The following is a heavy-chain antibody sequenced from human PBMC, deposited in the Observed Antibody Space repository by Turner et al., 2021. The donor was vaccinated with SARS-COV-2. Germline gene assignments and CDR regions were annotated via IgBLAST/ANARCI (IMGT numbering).Heavy chain of an antibody. CDR3: ARGYSSGWYQSGAFDI. V-gene: IGHV3-66*01. D-gene: IGHD6-19*01. J-gene: IGHJ3*02. Sequence: EVQLVESGGGLVKPGGSLRLSCAASGSTFSSYSMNWVRQAPGKGLEWVSVIYSGGSTYYADSVKGRFTISRDNSKNTLYLQMNSLRAEDTAVYYCARGYSSGWYQSGAFDIWGQGTMVTVSS. CDR2: IYSGGST. CDR1: GSTFSSYS.